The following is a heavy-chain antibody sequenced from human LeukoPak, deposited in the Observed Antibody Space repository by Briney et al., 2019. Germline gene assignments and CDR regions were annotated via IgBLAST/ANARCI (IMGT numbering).Heavy chain of an antibody. CDR1: GFTFSSYA. CDR3: ARLWLQVAHY. J-gene: IGHJ4*02. Sequence: GGSLRLSCAASGFTFSSYAMSWVRQAPGKGLEWVSYISSSGSTIYYADSVKGRFTISRDNAKNSLYLQMNSLRAEDTAVYYCARLWLQVAHYWGQGTLVTVSS. V-gene: IGHV3-48*04. D-gene: IGHD5-24*01. CDR2: ISSSGSTI.